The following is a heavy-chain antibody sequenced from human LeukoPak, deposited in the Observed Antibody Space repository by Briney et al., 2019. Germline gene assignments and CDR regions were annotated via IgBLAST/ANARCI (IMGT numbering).Heavy chain of an antibody. CDR2: ISAYNGNT. J-gene: IGHJ5*02. CDR1: GYTFTSYG. Sequence: ASVKVSCKASGYTFTSYGISWVRQAPGQGLGWMGWISAYNGNTNYAQKLQSRVTMTTDTSTSTAYMELRSLRSDDTAVYYCARAEGDYGISDNWFDPWGQGTLVTVSS. V-gene: IGHV1-18*01. CDR3: ARAEGDYGISDNWFDP. D-gene: IGHD4-17*01.